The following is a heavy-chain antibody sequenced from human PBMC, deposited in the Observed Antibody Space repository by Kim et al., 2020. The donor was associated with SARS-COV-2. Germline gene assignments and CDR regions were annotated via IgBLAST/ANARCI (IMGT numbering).Heavy chain of an antibody. CDR1: GFTFSSYW. V-gene: IGHV3-7*03. J-gene: IGHJ6*02. CDR3: ARDRYYDFWSGFLENGYYGMDV. D-gene: IGHD3-3*01. CDR2: IKQDGSEK. Sequence: GGSLRLSCAASGFTFSSYWMSWVRQAPGKGLEWVANIKQDGSEKYYVDSVKGRFTISRDNAKNSLYLQMNSLRAEDTAVYYCARDRYYDFWSGFLENGYYGMDVWGQGTTVTVSS.